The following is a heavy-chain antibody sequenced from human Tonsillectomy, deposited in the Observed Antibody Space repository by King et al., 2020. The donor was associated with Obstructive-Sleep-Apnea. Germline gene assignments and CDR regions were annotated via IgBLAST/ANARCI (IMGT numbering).Heavy chain of an antibody. CDR1: GYSFTSYW. D-gene: IGHD6-19*01. CDR2: IYPGDSDT. Sequence: QLVQSGAEVKKPGESLKISCKGSGYSFTSYWIGWVRQMPGKGLEWMGIIYPGDSDTRYSPSFQGQVTISADKSISTAYLQWSSLKASDTAMYYCARHQNVEQWLRPKSNYYYYGMDVWGQGTTVTVSS. V-gene: IGHV5-51*01. CDR3: ARHQNVEQWLRPKSNYYYYGMDV. J-gene: IGHJ6*02.